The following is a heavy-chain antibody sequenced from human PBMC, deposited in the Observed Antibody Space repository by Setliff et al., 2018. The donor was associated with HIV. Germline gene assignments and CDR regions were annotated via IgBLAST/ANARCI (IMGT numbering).Heavy chain of an antibody. CDR1: GGSISGHY. D-gene: IGHD2-2*01. CDR2: IFYTGNT. V-gene: IGHV4-59*11. J-gene: IGHJ6*03. CDR3: VRGYCSSTTCYDDYYYMDV. Sequence: SETLSLTCTVSGGSISGHYWSWIRQPPGKGLEWIGYIFYTGNTNHNPSLKSRVTISVDTSKNQFFPKLSSVTAADTAVYYCVRGYCSSTTCYDDYYYMDVWGKGSTVTVSS.